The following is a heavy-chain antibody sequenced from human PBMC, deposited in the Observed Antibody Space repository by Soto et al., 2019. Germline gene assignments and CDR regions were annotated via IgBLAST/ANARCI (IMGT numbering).Heavy chain of an antibody. Sequence: QVQLQASGPGLVKPSETLSLTCTVSGGSVSSGDYYWSWIRQPPGKGLEWIGYIYYSGSTNHNPSIKSRVSLSVAPFNYQCPLKLNSVTAADTAVYYCARILVDTDIMNGVALWCQGMLVTLSS. CDR1: GGSVSSGDYY. CDR2: IYYSGST. V-gene: IGHV4-61*08. CDR3: ARILVDTDIMNGVAL. J-gene: IGHJ4*02. D-gene: IGHD5-18*01.